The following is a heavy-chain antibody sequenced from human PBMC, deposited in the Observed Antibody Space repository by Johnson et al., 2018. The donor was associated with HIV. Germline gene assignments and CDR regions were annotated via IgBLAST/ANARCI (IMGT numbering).Heavy chain of an antibody. CDR3: ARGKGAAVGLDAFDI. D-gene: IGHD6-13*01. CDR1: GFTVSSNY. V-gene: IGHV3-53*01. CDR2: IYSGGST. J-gene: IGHJ3*02. Sequence: VQLVESGGGLIQPGGSLRLSCAASGFTVSSNYMSWVRQAPGKGLEWVSVIYSGGSTYYADSVKGRFTISRDNSKNTLYLQMNSLRAEDTAVYYCARGKGAAVGLDAFDIWGQGTMVIVSS.